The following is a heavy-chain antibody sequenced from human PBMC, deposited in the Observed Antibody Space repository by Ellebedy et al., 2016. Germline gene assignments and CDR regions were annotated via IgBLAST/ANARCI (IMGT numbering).Heavy chain of an antibody. CDR1: GGSFSNYG. CDR3: ARDGDVHNGYTSSWYAY. CDR2: IIPMIGIG. V-gene: IGHV1-69*04. D-gene: IGHD6-13*01. Sequence: ASVKVSCKASGGSFSNYGINWVRQAPGQGLEWMGRIIPMIGIGNNAKKFQGRVTITADKSKSTVFMELSSLRSEDTAWYYCARDGDVHNGYTSSWYAYWGQGTLLSVSS. J-gene: IGHJ4*02.